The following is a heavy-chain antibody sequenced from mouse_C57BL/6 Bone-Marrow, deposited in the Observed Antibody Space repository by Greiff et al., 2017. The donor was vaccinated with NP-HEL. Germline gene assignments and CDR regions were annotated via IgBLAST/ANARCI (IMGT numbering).Heavy chain of an antibody. D-gene: IGHD1-1*01. J-gene: IGHJ1*03. Sequence: DVKLQESGAELVKPGASVKLSCTASGFNIKDYYMHWVKQRTEQGLEWIGRIDPEDGETKYAPKFQGKATITADTSSNTAYLQLSSLTSEDTAVYYCARPYYYGSSHWYFDVWGTGTTVTVSS. CDR1: GFNIKDYY. CDR2: IDPEDGET. CDR3: ARPYYYGSSHWYFDV. V-gene: IGHV14-2*01.